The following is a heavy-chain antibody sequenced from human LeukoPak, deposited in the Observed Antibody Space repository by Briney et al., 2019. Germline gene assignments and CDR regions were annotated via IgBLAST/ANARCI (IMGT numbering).Heavy chain of an antibody. J-gene: IGHJ4*02. CDR3: ARDIAAGATD. Sequence: SQTLSLTCAISGDTVFSNSASWNWIRQSPSRGLEWLGRTYYRSKWYNEYAVTVKSRININPDTAKNQFSLQLKSVTPEDTAIYYGARDIAAGATDWGQGTLVTVSS. CDR1: GDTVFSNSAS. D-gene: IGHD6-13*01. CDR2: TYYRSKWYN. V-gene: IGHV6-1*01.